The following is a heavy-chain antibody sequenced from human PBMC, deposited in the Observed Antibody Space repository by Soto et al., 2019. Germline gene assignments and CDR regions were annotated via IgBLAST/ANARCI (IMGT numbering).Heavy chain of an antibody. CDR1: GYTFTSYD. CDR2: MNPNSGKT. Sequence: ASVKVSCKASGYTFTSYDINWVRQATGQGLEWMGWMNPNSGKTGYAQKFQGRVTMTRNTSISTAYMELSSLRSEDTAVYYCARVGSGIAAAAFDYWGRGTLVTVSS. J-gene: IGHJ4*02. D-gene: IGHD6-13*01. CDR3: ARVGSGIAAAAFDY. V-gene: IGHV1-8*01.